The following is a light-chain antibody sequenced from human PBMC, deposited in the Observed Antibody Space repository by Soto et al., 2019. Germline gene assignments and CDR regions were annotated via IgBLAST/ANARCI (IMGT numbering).Light chain of an antibody. CDR1: SSNIGAVYD. CDR2: GNS. J-gene: IGLJ2*01. Sequence: QPVLTQPPSVSGAPGQRVTISCTGSSSNIGAVYDVHWYQQLPGRAPKLLMYGNSNRPSGVPDRFSGSKSGSSASLAITGLQAEYEAHYHCQSYDSSLGGVVFGGGTKLTVL. V-gene: IGLV1-40*01. CDR3: QSYDSSLGGVV.